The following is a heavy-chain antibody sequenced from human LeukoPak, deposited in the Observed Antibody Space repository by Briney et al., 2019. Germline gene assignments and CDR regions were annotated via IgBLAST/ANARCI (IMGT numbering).Heavy chain of an antibody. CDR3: ANGPWVTHFDY. Sequence: HPGGSLRLSCAVSGFNFRDHWMDWVRQAPGKGLEWVSAISGSGGSTYYADSVKGRFTISRDNSKNTLYLQMNSLRAEDTAVYYCANGPWVTHFDYWGQGTLVTVSS. V-gene: IGHV3-23*01. CDR2: ISGSGGST. CDR1: GFNFRDHW. D-gene: IGHD2-21*02. J-gene: IGHJ4*02.